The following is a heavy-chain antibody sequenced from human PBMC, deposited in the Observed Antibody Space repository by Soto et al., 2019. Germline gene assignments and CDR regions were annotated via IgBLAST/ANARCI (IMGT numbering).Heavy chain of an antibody. CDR3: ATRSPAFDY. V-gene: IGHV1-18*01. J-gene: IGHJ4*02. CDR1: GYTFTNYG. CDR2: ISTNKGNT. Sequence: QVQLVQSGPEVKKPGASVKVSCKTSGYTFTNYGISSVRQAPGQGLEWMGWISTNKGNTNYAQKFQGRVTMTTDTSTSTCYMELRSLKSDDTAVYYCATRSPAFDYWGQGTLVTVSS.